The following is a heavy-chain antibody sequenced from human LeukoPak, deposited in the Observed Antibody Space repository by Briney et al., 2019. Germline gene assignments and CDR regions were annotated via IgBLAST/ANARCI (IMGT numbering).Heavy chain of an antibody. D-gene: IGHD6-25*01. J-gene: IGHJ5*02. CDR2: INHSGST. CDR1: GGSFSGYD. CDR3: ARGMMIAPAAWFDP. Sequence: SETLSLTCAVYGGSFSGYDWSWIRQPPGKGLEWSGEINHSGSTNYNPSLKSRVTISVDTSKNQFSLKLSSVTAADTAVYYCARGMMIAPAAWFDPWGQGTLVTVSS. V-gene: IGHV4-34*01.